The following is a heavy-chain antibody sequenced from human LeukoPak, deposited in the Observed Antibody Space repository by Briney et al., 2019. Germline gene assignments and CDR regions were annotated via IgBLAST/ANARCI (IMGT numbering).Heavy chain of an antibody. V-gene: IGHV1-18*01. CDR2: TGAYNGNT. CDR3: ARDLGSLYTGSYVNF. Sequence: GASVKVSCKASGYTFTSYGISWVRQAPGQGLEWMGWTGAYNGNTNYAQKLQGRVTMTTDTSASTAYMELRSLRSDDTAVYYCARDLGSLYTGSYVNFWGQGTLVTVSS. J-gene: IGHJ4*02. D-gene: IGHD1-26*01. CDR1: GYTFTSYG.